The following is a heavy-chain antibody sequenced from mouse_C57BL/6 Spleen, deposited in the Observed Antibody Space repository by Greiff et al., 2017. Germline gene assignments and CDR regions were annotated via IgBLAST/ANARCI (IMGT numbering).Heavy chain of an antibody. CDR2: IHPNSGST. CDR3: ASIDYDYDGGAWFAY. J-gene: IGHJ3*01. Sequence: VQLQQPGAELVKPGASVKLSCTASGYTFTSYWMHWVKQRPGQGLEWIGMIHPNSGSTNYNEKFKSKATLTVDKSSSTAYMQLSSLTSEDSAVYYCASIDYDYDGGAWFAYWGQGTLVTVSA. CDR1: GYTFTSYW. D-gene: IGHD2-4*01. V-gene: IGHV1-64*01.